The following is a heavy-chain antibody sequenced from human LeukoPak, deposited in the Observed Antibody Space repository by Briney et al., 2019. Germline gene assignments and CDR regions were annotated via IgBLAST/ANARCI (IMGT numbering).Heavy chain of an antibody. D-gene: IGHD2-2*01. CDR3: VRVQQSVVHFYFDS. J-gene: IGHJ4*02. V-gene: IGHV3-7*01. CDR1: GSTSSNHW. Sequence: GGSLRLSCVVSGSTSSNHWMSWVRQAPGKGLEWVATIKYDGSAKRYVDSVKGRFTISRDNVQNSLYLELNSLRSDDTAVYYCVRVQQSVVHFYFDSWGQGTLVTVSS. CDR2: IKYDGSAK.